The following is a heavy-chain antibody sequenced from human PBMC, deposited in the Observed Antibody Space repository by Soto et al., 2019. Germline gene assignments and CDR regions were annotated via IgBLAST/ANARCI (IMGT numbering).Heavy chain of an antibody. CDR1: GCSFTSYW. CDR3: ERHPYSSSWYWYLDL. CDR2: IYPGDSDT. J-gene: IGHJ2*01. V-gene: IGHV5-51*01. D-gene: IGHD6-13*01. Sequence: GESLKISCKGSGCSFTSYWIGWVRQMPRKGLEWMGIIYPGDSDTRYSPFFQGQVTISADKSISTAYLQWSSLKASDTAMYYCERHPYSSSWYWYLDLWGRGPLVTVYS.